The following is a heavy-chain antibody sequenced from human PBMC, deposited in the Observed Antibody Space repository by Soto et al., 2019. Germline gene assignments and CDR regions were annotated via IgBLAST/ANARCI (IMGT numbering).Heavy chain of an antibody. D-gene: IGHD3-9*01. Sequence: GGSLRLSCAASGFTFSSYAMHWVRQAPGKGLEWVAVISYDGSNKYYADSVKGRFTISRDNSKNTLYLQMNSLRAEDTAVYYCASSPLLRYFDWLFGKPPLDVWGQGTTVTVSS. J-gene: IGHJ6*02. CDR3: ASSPLLRYFDWLFGKPPLDV. V-gene: IGHV3-30-3*01. CDR2: ISYDGSNK. CDR1: GFTFSSYA.